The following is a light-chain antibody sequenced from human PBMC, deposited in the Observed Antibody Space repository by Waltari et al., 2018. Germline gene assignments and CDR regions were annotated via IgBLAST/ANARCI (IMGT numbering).Light chain of an antibody. CDR1: QSVSRT. V-gene: IGKV3-20*01. CDR2: AAS. CDR3: QHYVNLPVT. J-gene: IGKJ1*01. Sequence: EIVLTKSQGTLSLSPGERATPPCRASQSVSRTLAWYQQKPGQAPRLLIYAASTRAAGVPDRFSGSGSGTDFSLTISRLDPEDFAVYYCQHYVNLPVTFGQGTKVEI.